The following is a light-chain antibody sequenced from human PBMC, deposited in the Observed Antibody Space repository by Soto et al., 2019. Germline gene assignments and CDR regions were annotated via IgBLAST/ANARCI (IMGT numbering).Light chain of an antibody. J-gene: IGKJ4*01. CDR1: QSISSW. CDR2: DAS. Sequence: DIKLNPSPFTLSTYVGDRVTPTCRASQSISSWLAWYQQKPGKAPKVLIHDASILQRGVPSRFSGGGSGTDFTFTITSLQPEDIATYYCQQYDSLPITFGGGTMVDIK. CDR3: QQYDSLPIT. V-gene: IGKV1-5*01.